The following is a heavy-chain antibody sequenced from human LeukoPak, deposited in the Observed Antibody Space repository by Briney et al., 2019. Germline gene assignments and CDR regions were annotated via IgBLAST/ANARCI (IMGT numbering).Heavy chain of an antibody. J-gene: IGHJ6*03. CDR2: FDPEDGET. Sequence: ASVTVSFTFSGYTLTELSMHWVRQAPGKGLEGMGGFDPEDGETIYAQKFQGRVTMTEDTSTDTAYMELSSLRSEDTAVYYCATGLDYDSSALHYYMDVWGKGTTVTVSS. V-gene: IGHV1-24*01. CDR3: ATGLDYDSSALHYYMDV. CDR1: GYTLTELS. D-gene: IGHD3-22*01.